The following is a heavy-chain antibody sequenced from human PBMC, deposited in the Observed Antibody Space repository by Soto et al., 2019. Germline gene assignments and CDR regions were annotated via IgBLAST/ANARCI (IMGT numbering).Heavy chain of an antibody. CDR3: ARDEGRFLERGRTKNYYYYYMDV. Sequence: QVQLQESGPGLVKPSQTLSLTCTVSGGSISSGGYYWSWIRQHPGKGLEWIGYIYYSGSTYYNPSLKSRVTISVDTSKNQFSLKLSSVTAADTAVYYCARDEGRFLERGRTKNYYYYYMDVWGKGTTVTVSS. CDR1: GGSISSGGYY. D-gene: IGHD3-3*01. J-gene: IGHJ6*03. V-gene: IGHV4-31*03. CDR2: IYYSGST.